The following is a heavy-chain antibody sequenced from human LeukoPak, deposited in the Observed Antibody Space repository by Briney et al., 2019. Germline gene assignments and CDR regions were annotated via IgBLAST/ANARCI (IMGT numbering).Heavy chain of an antibody. CDR3: ARDPGEWGRAFDI. J-gene: IGHJ3*02. CDR2: INTDGSYT. CDR1: GFTFSSYW. Sequence: GGSLRLSCAASGFTFSSYWMHWVRQAPGKGLVWVSHINTDGSYTRYADSVKGRFTIARDNAKSTLYLQMNSLRAEDTAVYYCARDPGEWGRAFDIWGQGTMVTVSS. D-gene: IGHD3-16*01. V-gene: IGHV3-74*01.